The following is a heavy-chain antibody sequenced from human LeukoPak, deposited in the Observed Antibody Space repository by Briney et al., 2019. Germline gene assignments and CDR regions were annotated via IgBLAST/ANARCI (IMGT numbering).Heavy chain of an antibody. V-gene: IGHV4-34*01. Sequence: SETLSLTCAVYGGSFSGYYWSWIRQPPGKGLEWIGEINHSGSTNYNPSLKSRVTMSVDTSKNQFSLKLSSVTAADTAVYYCARRTSRFIAAAGGYYFDYWGQGTLVTVSS. CDR3: ARRTSRFIAAAGGYYFDY. CDR1: GGSFSGYY. J-gene: IGHJ4*02. CDR2: INHSGST. D-gene: IGHD6-13*01.